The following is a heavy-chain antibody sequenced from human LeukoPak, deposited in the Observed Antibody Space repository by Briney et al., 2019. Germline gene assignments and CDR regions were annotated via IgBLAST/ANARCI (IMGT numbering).Heavy chain of an antibody. J-gene: IGHJ4*02. CDR1: GSTFSSYS. V-gene: IGHV3-21*01. D-gene: IGHD5-12*01. CDR3: ARAMATMYYFDY. CDR2: ISSSSSYI. Sequence: TAGGSLRLSCAASGSTFSSYSMNWVRQAPGKGLEWVSSISSSSSYIYYADSVKGRFTISRDNAKNSLYLQMNSLRAEDTAVYYCARAMATMYYFDYWGQGTLVTVSS.